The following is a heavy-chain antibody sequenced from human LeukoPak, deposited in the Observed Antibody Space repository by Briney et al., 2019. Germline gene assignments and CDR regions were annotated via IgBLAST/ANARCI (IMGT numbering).Heavy chain of an antibody. J-gene: IGHJ6*02. D-gene: IGHD3-22*01. CDR1: GFTFRKHY. CDR3: VKDLREWYYDPNGNYFSYGMDV. V-gene: IGHV3-11*01. CDR2: IGASGSTR. Sequence: GGSLRLSCAASGFTFRKHYMSWIRQAPGRGPEWVAYIGASGSTRYYRDSVNGRFTISRDNAKNSLHLQMNSLTAEDTAVYYCVKDLREWYYDPNGNYFSYGMDVWGQGTTVVVSS.